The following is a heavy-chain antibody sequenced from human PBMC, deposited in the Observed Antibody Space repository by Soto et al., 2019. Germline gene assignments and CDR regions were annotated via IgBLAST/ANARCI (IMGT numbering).Heavy chain of an antibody. Sequence: GGSLRLSCAASGFTFSSYAMHWVRQAPGKGLEWVAVISYDGSNKYYADSVKGRFTISRDNSKNTLYLQMNSLRAEDTAVYYCAREDPPPYYYGMDGWAQRTTDTVSS. CDR2: ISYDGSNK. J-gene: IGHJ6*02. V-gene: IGHV3-30-3*01. CDR3: AREDPPPYYYGMDG. CDR1: GFTFSSYA.